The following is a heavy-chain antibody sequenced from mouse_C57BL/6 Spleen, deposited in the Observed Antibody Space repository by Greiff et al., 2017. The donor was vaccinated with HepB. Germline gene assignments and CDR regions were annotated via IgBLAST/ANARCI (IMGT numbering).Heavy chain of an antibody. Sequence: EVQVVESEGGLVQPGSSMKLSCTASGFTFSDYYMAWVRQVPEKGLEWVANINYDGSSTYYLDSLKSRFIISRDNAKNILYLQMSSLKSEDTATYYCAREGAVVLDYWGQGTTLTVSS. CDR3: AREGAVVLDY. CDR2: INYDGSST. D-gene: IGHD3-3*01. V-gene: IGHV5-16*01. J-gene: IGHJ2*01. CDR1: GFTFSDYY.